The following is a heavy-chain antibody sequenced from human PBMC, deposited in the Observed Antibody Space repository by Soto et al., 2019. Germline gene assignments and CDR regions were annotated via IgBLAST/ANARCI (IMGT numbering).Heavy chain of an antibody. CDR3: ARPRGRYDFWSGYYFDY. V-gene: IGHV1-18*01. CDR2: ISAYNGNT. J-gene: IGHJ4*02. CDR1: GYTFTSYG. Sequence: ASVKVSCKASGYTFTSYGISWVRQAPGQGLEWMGWISAYNGNTNYAQKLQGRVTMTTDTSTSTAYMELRSLRSDDTAVYYCARPRGRYDFWSGYYFDYWGQGTLVTVSS. D-gene: IGHD3-3*01.